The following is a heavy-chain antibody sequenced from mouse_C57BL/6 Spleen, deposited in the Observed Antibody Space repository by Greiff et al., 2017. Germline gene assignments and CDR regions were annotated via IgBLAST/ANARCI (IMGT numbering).Heavy chain of an antibody. Sequence: QVQLQQPGAELVKPGASVKLSCKASGYTFTSYWMHWVKQRPGRGFEWIGRIDPNSGGTKYNEKFKSKATLTVDKPSSTAYMQLSSLTSEDSAVYYCAREKVEGYYYAMDYWGQGTSVTVSS. V-gene: IGHV1-72*01. CDR3: AREKVEGYYYAMDY. J-gene: IGHJ4*01. D-gene: IGHD1-1*01. CDR2: IDPNSGGT. CDR1: GYTFTSYW.